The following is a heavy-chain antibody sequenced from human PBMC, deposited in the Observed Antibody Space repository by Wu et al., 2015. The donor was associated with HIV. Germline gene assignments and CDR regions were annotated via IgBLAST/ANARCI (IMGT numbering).Heavy chain of an antibody. D-gene: IGHD3-16*01. CDR1: GYSFTAYY. V-gene: IGHV1-2*02. J-gene: IGHJ4*02. CDR2: INPNTGGA. Sequence: QVQLVQSGAEVKRPGASVRVSCKTSGYSFTAYYIHWVRQAPGQGLEWMGRINPNTGGADSAQKFQGRVTMTRDTSISTAYMELSGLTSDDTAVYYCAREGLGEWQFYFDNWGQGTLVTVSS. CDR3: AREGLGEWQFYFDN.